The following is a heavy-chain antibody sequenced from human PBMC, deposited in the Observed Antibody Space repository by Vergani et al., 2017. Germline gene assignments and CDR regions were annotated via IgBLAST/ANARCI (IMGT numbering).Heavy chain of an antibody. CDR3: AKSSKVVPAANNYYDSSGYS. J-gene: IGHJ4*02. Sequence: EVQLLESGGGSAQPGESLRLSCVASGFTFTAHGLNWVRQAPGKGLEWVSGISGQNFRTHYADSVKGRFTISRDNSKNTLYLQMNSLRAEDTAVYYCAKSSKVVPAANNYYDSSGYSWGQGTLVTVSS. V-gene: IGHV3-23*01. CDR1: GFTFTAHG. D-gene: IGHD3-22*01. CDR2: ISGQNFRT.